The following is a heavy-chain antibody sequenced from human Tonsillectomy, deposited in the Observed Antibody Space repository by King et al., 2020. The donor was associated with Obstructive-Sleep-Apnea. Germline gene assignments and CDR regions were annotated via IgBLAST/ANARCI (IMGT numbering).Heavy chain of an antibody. D-gene: IGHD3-16*01. V-gene: IGHV3-30*02. Sequence: VQLVESGGGVVQPGGSLRLSCAASGFTFSNYGLHWVRQAPDKGLEWVAFIRYDGSNEYYADSVKGRFTISRDNSKNTLYLQMNSLRAEDTALYYCAKGASSEYWGLGTLVTVSS. J-gene: IGHJ4*02. CDR3: AKGASSEY. CDR1: GFTFSNYG. CDR2: IRYDGSNE.